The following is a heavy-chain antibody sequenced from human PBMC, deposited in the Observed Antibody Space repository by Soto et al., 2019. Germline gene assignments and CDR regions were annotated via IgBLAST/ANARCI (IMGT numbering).Heavy chain of an antibody. Sequence: ASVKVSCKASGYTFTSYGISWVRQAPGQGLEWMGGIIPIFGTANYAQKFQGRVTITADESTSTAYMELSSLRSEDTAVYYCARSMYYDFYDFWSGQNNYHGMDVWGQGATVTVSS. D-gene: IGHD3-3*01. V-gene: IGHV1-69*13. CDR2: IIPIFGTA. CDR3: ARSMYYDFYDFWSGQNNYHGMDV. CDR1: GYTFTSYG. J-gene: IGHJ6*02.